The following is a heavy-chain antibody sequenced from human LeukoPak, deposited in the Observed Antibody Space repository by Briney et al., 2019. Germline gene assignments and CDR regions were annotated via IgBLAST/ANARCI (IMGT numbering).Heavy chain of an antibody. D-gene: IGHD3-10*01. CDR1: GITFRNYG. CDR3: ASVNYGSGSYYSDY. Sequence: PGRSLRLSCAASGITFRNYGMHWVRQAPGKELEWVAVIWYDGSKKYYADSVKGRFTISRDNSRNTLYLQMNSLRAEDTAVYYCASVNYGSGSYYSDYWGQGTPVTVSS. J-gene: IGHJ4*02. CDR2: IWYDGSKK. V-gene: IGHV3-33*03.